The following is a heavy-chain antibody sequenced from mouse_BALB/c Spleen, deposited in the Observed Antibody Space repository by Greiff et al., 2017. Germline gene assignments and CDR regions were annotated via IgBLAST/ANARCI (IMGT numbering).Heavy chain of an antibody. V-gene: IGHV14-4*02. CDR1: GFNIKDYY. Sequence: VHVKQSGAELVRSGASVKLSCTASGFNIKDYYMHWVKQRPEQGLEWIGWIDPENGDTEYAPKFQGKATMTADTSSNTAYLQLSSLTSEDTAVYYCNANYGSREAWFAYWGQGTLVTVSA. J-gene: IGHJ3*01. CDR3: NANYGSREAWFAY. CDR2: IDPENGDT. D-gene: IGHD1-1*01.